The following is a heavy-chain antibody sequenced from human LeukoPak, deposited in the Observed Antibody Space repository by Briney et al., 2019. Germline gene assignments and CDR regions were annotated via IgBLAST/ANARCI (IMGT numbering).Heavy chain of an antibody. D-gene: IGHD2-2*01. CDR2: IIPIVGIA. V-gene: IGHV1-69*10. CDR3: AKEVVVVQFRIRPPYFDY. Sequence: SVRVSCKASGGTFSSYAMSWVRRAPGKGLEWVGGIIPIVGIANYAQTVKGRVTITAGKSTSTAYMEMNSLRAEDTAVYYCAKEVVVVQFRIRPPYFDYWGQGTLVTVLS. J-gene: IGHJ4*02. CDR1: GGTFSSYA.